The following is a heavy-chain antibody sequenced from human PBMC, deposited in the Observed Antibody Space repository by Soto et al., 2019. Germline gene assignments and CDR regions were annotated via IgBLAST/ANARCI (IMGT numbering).Heavy chain of an antibody. Sequence: ASVKVSCKASGGTFSSYTISWVRQAPGQGLEWMGRIIPILGIANYAQKFQGRVTITADKSTSTAYMELSSLRSEDTAVYYCARSHGDYYYYYYMDVWGKGTTVTVSS. CDR2: IIPILGIA. J-gene: IGHJ6*03. CDR1: GGTFSSYT. CDR3: ARSHGDYYYYYYMDV. V-gene: IGHV1-69*02. D-gene: IGHD4-17*01.